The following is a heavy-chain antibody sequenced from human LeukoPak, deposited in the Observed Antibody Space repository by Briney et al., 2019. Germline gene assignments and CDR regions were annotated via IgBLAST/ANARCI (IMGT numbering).Heavy chain of an antibody. CDR2: IYTSGST. D-gene: IGHD5-12*01. CDR1: GGSISGGSYY. V-gene: IGHV4-61*02. CDR3: ARGSGYDLIYFDY. J-gene: IGHJ4*02. Sequence: SETLSLTCTVSGGSISGGSYYWSWIRQPAGKGLEWIGRIYTSGSTNYNPSLKSRVTISVDTSKNQFSLKLSSVTAADTAVYYCARGSGYDLIYFDYWGQGTLVTVSS.